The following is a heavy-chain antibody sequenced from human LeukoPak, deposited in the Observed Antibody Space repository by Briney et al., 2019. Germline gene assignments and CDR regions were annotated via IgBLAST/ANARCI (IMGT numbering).Heavy chain of an antibody. CDR3: ARHGGAYSFDF. Sequence: SETRSLTCSVSGGSISSYFWSWIRQPPGKGLEWIAYIQNSGTTYYNPSLKSRVTISVDTSKNQFSLKVNSMTAADTAVYYCARHGGAYSFDFWGQGALVTVSS. D-gene: IGHD2-15*01. V-gene: IGHV4-59*08. CDR1: GGSISSYF. CDR2: IQNSGTT. J-gene: IGHJ4*02.